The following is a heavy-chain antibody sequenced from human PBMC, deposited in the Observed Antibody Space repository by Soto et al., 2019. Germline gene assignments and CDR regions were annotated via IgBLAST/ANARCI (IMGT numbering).Heavy chain of an antibody. CDR3: AKDLSIIGTTYQYGMDV. CDR2: ISSSSSYI. V-gene: IGHV3-21*01. Sequence: VQLQESGPGLVKPSGTLSLTCAVSGGSISSSNWWSWVRQPPGKGLEWVSSISSSSSYIYYADSVKGRFTISRDNAKNSLYLQMNSLRAEDTAVYYCAKDLSIIGTTYQYGMDVWGQGTTVTVSS. CDR1: GGSISSSN. D-gene: IGHD1-20*01. J-gene: IGHJ6*02.